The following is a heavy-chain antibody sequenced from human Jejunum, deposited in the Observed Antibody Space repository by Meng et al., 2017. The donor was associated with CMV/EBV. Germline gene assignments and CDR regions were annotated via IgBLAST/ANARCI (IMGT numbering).Heavy chain of an antibody. V-gene: IGHV3-9*01. J-gene: IGHJ4*02. Sequence: FNFQEHAMHWVRQVPGNGLEWVAGISWNTASTGYADSVKGRFTISREDAKNSLYLQMDSLRPEDTALYYCAKAPSGGWNYFFYFDNWGQGTLVTVSS. CDR2: ISWNTAST. D-gene: IGHD1-7*01. CDR1: FNFQEHA. CDR3: AKAPSGGWNYFFYFDN.